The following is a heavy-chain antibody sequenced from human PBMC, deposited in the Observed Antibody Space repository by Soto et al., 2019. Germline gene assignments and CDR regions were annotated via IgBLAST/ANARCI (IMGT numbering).Heavy chain of an antibody. CDR3: AKDIFRFGEFSYYYYGMDV. CDR2: ISWNSGSI. V-gene: IGHV3-9*01. J-gene: IGHJ6*02. CDR1: GFTFDDYA. D-gene: IGHD3-10*01. Sequence: GGSLRLSCAASGFTFDDYAMHWVRQAPGEGLEWVSGISWNSGSIGYADSVKGRFTISRDNAKNSLYLQMNSLRAEDTALYYCAKDIFRFGEFSYYYYGMDVWGQGTTVTVSS.